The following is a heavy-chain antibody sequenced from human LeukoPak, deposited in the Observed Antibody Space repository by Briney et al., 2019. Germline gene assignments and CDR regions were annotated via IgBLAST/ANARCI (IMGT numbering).Heavy chain of an antibody. CDR3: ASLYCRSTTCHFDY. V-gene: IGHV4-30-2*01. J-gene: IGHJ4*02. CDR2: IYHSGST. Sequence: SETLSLTCTVSGGSISSGGYYWSWIRQPPGKGLEWIGCIYHSGSTYYNPSLKSRVTISVDRSKNQFSLKLSSVTAADTAVYYCASLYCRSTTCHFDYWGQGTLVTVSS. D-gene: IGHD2-2*01. CDR1: GGSISSGGYY.